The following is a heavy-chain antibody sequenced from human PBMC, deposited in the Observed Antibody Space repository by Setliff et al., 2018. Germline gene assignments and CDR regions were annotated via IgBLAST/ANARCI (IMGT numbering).Heavy chain of an antibody. J-gene: IGHJ3*02. Sequence: PSETLSLTCTVSGGSISSYYWSWIRQPPGRGLEWIAYISYTGSTNYNPSLKSRVTISLDTSKNHFSLNLRSVTAADTAVYYCARGGGRIRQLGATGVHTFDIWGQGTVVTVSS. D-gene: IGHD1-26*01. V-gene: IGHV4-59*08. CDR2: ISYTGST. CDR1: GGSISSYY. CDR3: ARGGGRIRQLGATGVHTFDI.